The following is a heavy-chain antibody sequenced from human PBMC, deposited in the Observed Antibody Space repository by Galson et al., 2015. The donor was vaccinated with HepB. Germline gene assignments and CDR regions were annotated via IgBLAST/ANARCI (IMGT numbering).Heavy chain of an antibody. J-gene: IGHJ4*02. CDR1: GFTFDDYA. CDR3: AKDIGVGGYGDYLGFDY. D-gene: IGHD4-17*01. Sequence: SLRLSCAASGFTFDDYAMHWVRQAPGKGLEWVSLISWDGGSTYYADSVKGRFTISRDNSKNSLYLQMNSLRAEDTALYYCAKDIGVGGYGDYLGFDYWGQGTLVTVSS. CDR2: ISWDGGST. V-gene: IGHV3-43D*03.